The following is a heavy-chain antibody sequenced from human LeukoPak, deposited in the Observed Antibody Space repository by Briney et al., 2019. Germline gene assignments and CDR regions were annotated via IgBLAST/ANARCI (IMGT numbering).Heavy chain of an antibody. CDR2: INPSSGGT. Sequence: ASVKVSCKASGYTFTGYYIHWVRQAPGQGLEWMGWINPSSGGTKYEQKFQGRVTMTRDTSISTAYMELSRLRSDDTAVYYCVKHISRATTNNEIDYWGQGTLVTVSS. D-gene: IGHD5-24*01. CDR1: GYTFTGYY. CDR3: VKHISRATTNNEIDY. V-gene: IGHV1-2*02. J-gene: IGHJ4*02.